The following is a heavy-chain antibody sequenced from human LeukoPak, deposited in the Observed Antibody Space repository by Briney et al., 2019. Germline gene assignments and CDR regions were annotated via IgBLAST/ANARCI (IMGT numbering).Heavy chain of an antibody. CDR2: INSDGSST. CDR1: GFTFSSYW. J-gene: IGHJ4*02. D-gene: IGHD1-1*01. CDR3: ARVAKERVGGVYYFDY. V-gene: IGHV3-74*01. Sequence: QPGGSLRLSCAASGFTFSSYWMHWVRQAPGKGLVWVSRINSDGSSTSYADSVKGRFTISRDNAKNTLYLQMNSLRAGDTAVYYCARVAKERVGGVYYFDYWGQGTLVTVSS.